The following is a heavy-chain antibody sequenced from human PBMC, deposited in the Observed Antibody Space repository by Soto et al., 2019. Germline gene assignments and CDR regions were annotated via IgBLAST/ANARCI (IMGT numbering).Heavy chain of an antibody. V-gene: IGHV6-1*01. CDR3: ARENMIGYCSGGSCDAFDI. CDR2: TYYRSKWYN. J-gene: IGHJ3*02. D-gene: IGHD2-15*01. CDR1: GDSVSSNSAA. Sequence: PTQTLSLTCAISGDSVSSNSAAWNWIRQSPSRGLEWLGRTYYRSKWYNDYAVSVKSRITINPDTSKNQFSLQLNSVTPEDTAVYYCARENMIGYCSGGSCDAFDIWGQGTMVTVSS.